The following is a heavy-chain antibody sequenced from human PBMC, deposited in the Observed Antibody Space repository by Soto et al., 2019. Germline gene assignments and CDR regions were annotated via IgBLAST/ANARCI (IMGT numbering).Heavy chain of an antibody. CDR3: ARDGPLYFDD. V-gene: IGHV1-69*13. J-gene: IGHJ4*02. CDR2: IIPIFGTA. Sequence: GASVKVSCKASGGTFSSYAISWVRQAPGQGLEWMGGIIPIFGTANYAQKFQGRVTITADESTSTAYMELSSLRSEDTAVYYCARDGPLYFDDWGQGTLVTVSS. CDR1: GGTFSSYA.